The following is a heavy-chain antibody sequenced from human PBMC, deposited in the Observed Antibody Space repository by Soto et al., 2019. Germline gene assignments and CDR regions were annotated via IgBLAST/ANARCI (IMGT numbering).Heavy chain of an antibody. CDR2: IYYSGST. J-gene: IGHJ3*02. D-gene: IGHD3-3*01. V-gene: IGHV4-59*01. CDR3: ARGESYYDFWSGYIARPNAFAI. CDR1: GGSISSYY. Sequence: SETLSLTCTVSGGSISSYYWSWIRQPPGKGLEWIGYIYYSGSTNYNPSLKSRVTISVDTSKNQFSLKLSSVTAADTAVYYCARGESYYDFWSGYIARPNAFAIWGQGTMVTVSS.